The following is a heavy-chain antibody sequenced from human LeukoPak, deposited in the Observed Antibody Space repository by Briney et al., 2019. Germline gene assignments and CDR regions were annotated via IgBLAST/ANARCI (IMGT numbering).Heavy chain of an antibody. CDR2: INHSGST. D-gene: IGHD6-19*01. CDR1: GGSFSGYY. Sequence: SETLSLTCAVYGGSFSGYYWSWIRQPPGKGLEWIGEINHSGSTNYNPSLKSRVTISVDTSKNQFSLKLSSVTAADTAVYYCARGLRIAVAGTWAIGYWGQGTLVTVSS. CDR3: ARGLRIAVAGTWAIGY. V-gene: IGHV4-34*01. J-gene: IGHJ4*02.